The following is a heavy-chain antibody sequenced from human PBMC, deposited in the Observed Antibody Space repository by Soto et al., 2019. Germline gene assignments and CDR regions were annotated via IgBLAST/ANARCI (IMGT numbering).Heavy chain of an antibody. D-gene: IGHD5-12*01. Sequence: ASVKVSCKASGYTFTSYYVHWWRQAPGQGLEWMGIINPSGGSTSYTEKFQGRVTITADKSTSTAYMELSSLRSEDTAVYYCARGARGYSGYDCGYWGQGTLVTVSS. CDR2: INPSGGST. CDR1: GYTFTSYY. V-gene: IGHV1-46*01. J-gene: IGHJ4*02. CDR3: ARGARGYSGYDCGY.